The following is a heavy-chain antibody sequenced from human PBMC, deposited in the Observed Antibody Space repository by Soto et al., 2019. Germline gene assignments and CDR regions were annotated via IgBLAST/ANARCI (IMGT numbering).Heavy chain of an antibody. D-gene: IGHD3-10*01. CDR1: GFTFSSYGMTFSSYA. J-gene: IGHJ6*02. CDR3: AKFREYYQGSGSRTHYFYGMDV. V-gene: IGHV3-23*01. CDR2: ISGSGDST. Sequence: LRLSCASSGFTFSSYGMTFSSYAQNWVRQAPGRGLGWVSTISGSGDSTYYADSVKGRFTISRDNSKNTLFLKINSMRAGDTALYYCAKFREYYQGSGSRTHYFYGMDVWGQGTTVTVSS.